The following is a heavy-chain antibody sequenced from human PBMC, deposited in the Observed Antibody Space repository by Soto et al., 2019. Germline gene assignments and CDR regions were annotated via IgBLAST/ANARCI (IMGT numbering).Heavy chain of an antibody. V-gene: IGHV3-23*01. CDR2: ISGSGGST. CDR3: AKIIVVTSPLAY. CDR1: GFTFSNYG. J-gene: IGHJ4*02. D-gene: IGHD2-21*01. Sequence: GGSLRLSCVGSGFTFSNYGMTWVRQAPGKGLEWVSAISGSGGSTFYADSLKGRFTVSRDNAKNVVYLQMNSLRAEDTAVYYCAKIIVVTSPLAYWGQGTVVTVSS.